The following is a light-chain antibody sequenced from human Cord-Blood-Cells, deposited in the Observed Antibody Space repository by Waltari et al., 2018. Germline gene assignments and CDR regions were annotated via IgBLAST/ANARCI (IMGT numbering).Light chain of an antibody. CDR1: SSDVGSYNL. CDR2: EGS. CDR3: CSYAGSSTWV. J-gene: IGLJ3*02. V-gene: IGLV2-23*01. Sequence: QSALTQPASVSGSPGQSITISCTGTSSDVGSYNLVSWYQQHPGKAPKLMIYEGSKRPSGVSNHLSGSKSDNTASLTISELQTEDEADYYCCSYAGSSTWVFGGGTKLTVL.